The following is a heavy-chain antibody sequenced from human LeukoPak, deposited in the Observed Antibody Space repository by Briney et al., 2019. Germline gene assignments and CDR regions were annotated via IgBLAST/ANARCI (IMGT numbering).Heavy chain of an antibody. CDR1: GYTFTSYG. Sequence: GASVKVSCKASGYTFTSYGISWVRQAPGQGLEWMGRIIPIFGTANYAQKFQGRVTITTDESTSTAYMELSSLKSEDTAVYYCARERQGYSYGPYFDYWGQGTLVTVSS. V-gene: IGHV1-69*05. CDR2: IIPIFGTA. D-gene: IGHD5-18*01. J-gene: IGHJ4*02. CDR3: ARERQGYSYGPYFDY.